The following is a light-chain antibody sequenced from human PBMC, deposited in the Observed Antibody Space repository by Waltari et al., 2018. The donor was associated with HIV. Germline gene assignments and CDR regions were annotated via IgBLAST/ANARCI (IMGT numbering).Light chain of an antibody. CDR3: QQYDSGPRGIT. Sequence: EIVMTQSPPTLSVSPGQRVTLSCRASQSISAKVAWYQQRPGQAPRLLIYEASTRPTGIPSRFSVSGSGTDFTLTITSLQSEDFATYFCQQYDSGPRGITFGQGTMLEIK. V-gene: IGKV3-15*01. J-gene: IGKJ2*01. CDR1: QSISAK. CDR2: EAS.